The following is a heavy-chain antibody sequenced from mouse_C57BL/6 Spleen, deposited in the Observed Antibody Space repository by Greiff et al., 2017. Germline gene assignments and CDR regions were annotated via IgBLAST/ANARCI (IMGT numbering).Heavy chain of an antibody. V-gene: IGHV5-17*01. D-gene: IGHD2-4*01. Sequence: EVKLVESGGGLVKPGGSLKLSCAASGFTFSDYGMHWVRQAPEKGLEWVAYISSGSSTIYYADTVKGRFTISRDNAKNTLFLQMTSLRSEDTAMYYCASYYDYVFAYWGQGTLVTVSA. CDR2: ISSGSSTI. CDR3: ASYYDYVFAY. CDR1: GFTFSDYG. J-gene: IGHJ3*01.